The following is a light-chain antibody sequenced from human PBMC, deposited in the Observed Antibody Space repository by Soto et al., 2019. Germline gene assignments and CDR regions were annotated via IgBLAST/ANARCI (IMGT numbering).Light chain of an antibody. CDR1: QIIGTS. V-gene: IGKV1-39*01. CDR2: AAS. CDR3: QQSYSTLYT. Sequence: DIQMTQSPSSLSASIGDRVTITCRAIQIIGTSLSWHQQKSGRAPKLLIHAASTLQSGVPSRFSGSGSGTDYTLTISSLQPEDVSVYYCQQSYSTLYTFGQGTNLEIK. J-gene: IGKJ2*01.